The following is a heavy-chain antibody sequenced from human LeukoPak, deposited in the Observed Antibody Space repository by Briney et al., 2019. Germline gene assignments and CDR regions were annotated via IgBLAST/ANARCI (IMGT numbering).Heavy chain of an antibody. CDR1: GFTFSSYN. V-gene: IGHV3-33*08. D-gene: IGHD4-17*01. CDR3: ARVPPGDYPLYFDY. CDR2: IWYDGSNK. J-gene: IGHJ4*02. Sequence: PGGSLRLSCAASGFTFSSYNMNWVRQAPGKGLEWVAVIWYDGSNKYYADSVKGRFTISRDNSKNTLYLQMNSLRAEDTAVYYCARVPPGDYPLYFDYWGQGTLVTVSS.